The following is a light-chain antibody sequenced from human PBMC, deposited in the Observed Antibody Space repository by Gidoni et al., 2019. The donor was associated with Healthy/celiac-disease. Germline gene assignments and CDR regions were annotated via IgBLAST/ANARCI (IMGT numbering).Light chain of an antibody. V-gene: IGLV3-21*02. J-gene: IGLJ2*01. Sequence: SYVLTQPPSVSVAPGQSARITCGGNHTGSKSVHWYQQKPVQAPGLVVYDDSDRPSGIPERFSGSNSGNTATLTISRVEAGDEADYYCQVWDSSSDHPSVVFGGGTKLTVL. CDR3: QVWDSSSDHPSVV. CDR2: DDS. CDR1: HTGSKS.